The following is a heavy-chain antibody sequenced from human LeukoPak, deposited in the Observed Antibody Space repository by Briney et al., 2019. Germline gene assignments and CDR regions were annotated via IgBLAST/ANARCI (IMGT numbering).Heavy chain of an antibody. Sequence: GESLKISCKGSGYSFTSYWIGWVRQMPGKGLXXXGIIYPGDSDTRYSPSFQGQVTISADKSISTAYLQWSSLKASDTAMYYCARHAYYSNLDYGMDVWGKGTTVTVSS. V-gene: IGHV5-51*01. D-gene: IGHD4-11*01. CDR1: GYSFTSYW. CDR3: ARHAYYSNLDYGMDV. J-gene: IGHJ6*04. CDR2: IYPGDSDT.